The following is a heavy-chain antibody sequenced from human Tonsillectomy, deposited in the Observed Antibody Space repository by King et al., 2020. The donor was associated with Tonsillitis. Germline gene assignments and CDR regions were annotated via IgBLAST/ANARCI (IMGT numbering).Heavy chain of an antibody. CDR2: ISNSGSNK. CDR3: AAGRGSPFDY. V-gene: IGHV3-30*03. J-gene: IGHJ4*02. Sequence: VQLVESGGGVVQPGGSLRLSCAASGFTFSSYDMHWVRQAPGKGLEWVAVISNSGSNKYYADSVKGRFTISRDNSKNTLYLQMNSLRAEDTAVYYCAAGRGSPFDYWGQGTLVTVSS. CDR1: GFTFSSYD. D-gene: IGHD1-14*01.